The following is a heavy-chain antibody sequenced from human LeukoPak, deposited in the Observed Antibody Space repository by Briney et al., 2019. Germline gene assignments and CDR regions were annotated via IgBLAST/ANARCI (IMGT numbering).Heavy chain of an antibody. J-gene: IGHJ4*02. V-gene: IGHV3-48*04. CDR2: ISSRGDAI. CDR1: GFTFSDSS. Sequence: GGSLRLSCAASGFTFSDSSMNWVRQAPGKGLEWLSYISSRGDAIYYADSVKGRFTVSRDNARNSVYLQMNSLRAEDTAVYYCAIDPPYRSGWYLNIPYYFHHRGQGTLVSVSS. CDR3: AIDPPYRSGWYLNIPYYFHH. D-gene: IGHD6-19*01.